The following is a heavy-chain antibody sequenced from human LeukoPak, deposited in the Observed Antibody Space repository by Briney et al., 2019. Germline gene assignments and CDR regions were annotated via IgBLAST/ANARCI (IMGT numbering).Heavy chain of an antibody. Sequence: SETLSLTCTVSGGSISSSSHYWGWIRQPPGKGLEWIGSIYYSGTTAYNPSLKSRVTISVDTSKNQFSLKLSSVTTADTAVYYCARDLVTVTKGFDIWGLGTMVSVSS. D-gene: IGHD4-17*01. CDR1: GGSISSSSHY. V-gene: IGHV4-39*07. J-gene: IGHJ3*02. CDR3: ARDLVTVTKGFDI. CDR2: IYYSGTT.